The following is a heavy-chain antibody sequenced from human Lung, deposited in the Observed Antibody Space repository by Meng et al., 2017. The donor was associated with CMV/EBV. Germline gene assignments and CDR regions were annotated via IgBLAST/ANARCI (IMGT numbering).Heavy chain of an antibody. J-gene: IGHJ4*02. V-gene: IGHV4-30-4*01. CDR1: GGSISSGDYY. Sequence: QAQPQESGPGLVNPSQTLSLTCTVSGGSISSGDYYWSWIRQPPGKGLEWIGYIYYTGSTYYNPSLKSRVIISVDTSKNQFSLKLNSVTAADTAVYYCARVGGCSGGGCYHRLFDYWGQGTLVTVSS. CDR3: ARVGGCSGGGCYHRLFDY. CDR2: IYYTGST. D-gene: IGHD2-15*01.